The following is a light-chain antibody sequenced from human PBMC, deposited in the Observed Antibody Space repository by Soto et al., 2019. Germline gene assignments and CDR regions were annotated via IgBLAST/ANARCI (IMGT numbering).Light chain of an antibody. CDR1: QSLSNH. CDR3: QQYNTWPLT. Sequence: EIVMTQSPATLSVSPGERATLSCRASQSLSNHLAWYQQKPGQAPRLLIYFTSTRATGIPARFSGSGSGTDFTLNISSLQSEDFAVYYCQQYNTWPLTFGGGTKVETK. V-gene: IGKV3-15*01. CDR2: FTS. J-gene: IGKJ4*01.